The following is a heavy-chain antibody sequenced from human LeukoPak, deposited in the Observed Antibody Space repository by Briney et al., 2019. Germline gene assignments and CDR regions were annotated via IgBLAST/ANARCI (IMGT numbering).Heavy chain of an antibody. V-gene: IGHV3-23*01. CDR1: GFTFSSYG. CDR2: KGNSAGDT. D-gene: IGHD6-19*01. Sequence: GGSLRLSCAAAGFTFSSYGMCWVRQPPGKGLEWVSCKGNSAGDTFYAESVRGRFTISRENSRNTLFLEMNSLRVEDTAIYYCAKRGGERRGWGFFDHWGPGALVTVSS. CDR3: AKRGGERRGWGFFDH. J-gene: IGHJ4*02.